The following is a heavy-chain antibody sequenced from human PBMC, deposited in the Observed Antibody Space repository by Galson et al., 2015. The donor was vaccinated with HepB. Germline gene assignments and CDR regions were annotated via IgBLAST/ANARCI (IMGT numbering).Heavy chain of an antibody. Sequence: SLRLSCAASGFTFSSYTMHWVRQAPGKGLEWVALIWYDGSNKYYADSVRGRFTISRDNSKNTMYLQMNSLRAEDTAVYYCARVRHVGSSWYNDYWGQGTLVTVSS. CDR3: ARVRHVGSSWYNDY. D-gene: IGHD6-13*01. J-gene: IGHJ4*02. CDR1: GFTFSSYT. V-gene: IGHV3-33*01. CDR2: IWYDGSNK.